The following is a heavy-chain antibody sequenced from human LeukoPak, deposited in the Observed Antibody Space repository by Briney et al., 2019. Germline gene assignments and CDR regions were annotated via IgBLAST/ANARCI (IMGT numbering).Heavy chain of an antibody. CDR3: AREQGVTTFLANAFDI. Sequence: GGSLRLSCAASGFTFSSYSMNWVRQAPGKGLEWVSSISSSSSYIYYADSVKGRFTISRDNAKNSLYLQMNSLRAEDTAVYYCAREQGVTTFLANAFDIWGQGTMVTVSS. CDR2: ISSSSSYI. CDR1: GFTFSSYS. V-gene: IGHV3-21*01. D-gene: IGHD4-17*01. J-gene: IGHJ3*02.